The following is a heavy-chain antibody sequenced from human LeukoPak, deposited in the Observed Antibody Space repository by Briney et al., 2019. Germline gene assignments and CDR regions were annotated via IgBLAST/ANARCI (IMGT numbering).Heavy chain of an antibody. Sequence: GASVKVSCKASGYTFTGYYMHWVRQAPGQGLEWMGWINPNSGGTNYAQKFQGRVTMTRDTSISTAYMELSRLRSDDTAVYYCARRSTHADGGSFDYWGQGTLVTVSS. CDR3: ARRSTHADGGSFDY. D-gene: IGHD4-23*01. V-gene: IGHV1-2*02. J-gene: IGHJ4*02. CDR1: GYTFTGYY. CDR2: INPNSGGT.